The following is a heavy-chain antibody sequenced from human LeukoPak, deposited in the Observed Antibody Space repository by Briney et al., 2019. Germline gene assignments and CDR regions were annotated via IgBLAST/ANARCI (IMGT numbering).Heavy chain of an antibody. CDR2: IYYSGST. CDR1: GGSISSSSYY. V-gene: IGHV4-39*07. CDR3: AREGDTYSSSWYEPGAFDY. J-gene: IGHJ4*02. Sequence: SETLSLTCTVSGGSISSSSYYWGWIRQPPGKGLEWIGSIYYSGSTYYNPSLKSRVTISVDTSKNQFSLKLSSVTAADTAVYYCAREGDTYSSSWYEPGAFDYWGQGTLVTVSS. D-gene: IGHD6-13*01.